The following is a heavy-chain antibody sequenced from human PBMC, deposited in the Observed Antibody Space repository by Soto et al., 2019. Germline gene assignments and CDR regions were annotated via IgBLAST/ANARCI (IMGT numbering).Heavy chain of an antibody. CDR1: GYTFTGYY. CDR3: ARSSSAGVDY. V-gene: IGHV1-2*02. D-gene: IGHD6-6*01. J-gene: IGHJ4*02. CDR2: INPNSGGT. Sequence: GASVKVSCKASGYTFTGYYMHWVRQAPGQGLEWMGWINPNSGGTNYAQKFQGGVTMTRDTSVSTAYMELSRLSSDETAVYYCARSSSAGVDYWGQGTLVTVSS.